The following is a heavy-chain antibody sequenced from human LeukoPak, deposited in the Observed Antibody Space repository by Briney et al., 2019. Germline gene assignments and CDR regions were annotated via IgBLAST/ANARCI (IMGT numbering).Heavy chain of an antibody. J-gene: IGHJ1*01. Sequence: GGSLRLACAASGFTLSSYAMHWVRQAPGKGREWVAFISYEDSDNTYADYVKGRFTISSDNSKNTLYLQMNSLRAEDTAVYYCARDPQQWLVQLYFHHWGQGTLVTVSS. CDR2: ISYEDSDN. D-gene: IGHD6-19*01. CDR3: ARDPQQWLVQLYFHH. CDR1: GFTLSSYA. V-gene: IGHV3-30-3*01.